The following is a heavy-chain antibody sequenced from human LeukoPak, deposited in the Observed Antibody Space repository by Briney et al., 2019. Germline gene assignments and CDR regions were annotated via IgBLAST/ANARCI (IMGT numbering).Heavy chain of an antibody. V-gene: IGHV1-69*01. D-gene: IGHD3-10*01. J-gene: IGHJ4*02. CDR1: GGTFSSYA. CDR3: ARGGRFGEKNETQIDY. Sequence: GSSVKVSRKASGGTFSSYAISWVRQAPGQGLEWMGGIIPIFGTANYAQKFQGRVTITADESTSTAYMELSSLRSEDTAVYYCARGGRFGEKNETQIDYWGQGTLVTVSS. CDR2: IIPIFGTA.